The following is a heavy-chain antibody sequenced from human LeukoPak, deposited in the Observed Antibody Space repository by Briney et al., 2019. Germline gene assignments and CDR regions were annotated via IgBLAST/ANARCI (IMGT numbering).Heavy chain of an antibody. CDR2: TYYRSKWYN. CDR3: ARDRASIVDY. Sequence: SQTLSLTCAISGCSVPSNSAAWNWLTQSPSRALEWLGRTYYRSKWYNEYAVSVKSRITINPDTSKIQFSLQLNSVTPEDTAVYYCARDRASIVDYWGQGTLVTVSS. D-gene: IGHD1-26*01. V-gene: IGHV6-1*01. CDR1: GCSVPSNSAA. J-gene: IGHJ4*02.